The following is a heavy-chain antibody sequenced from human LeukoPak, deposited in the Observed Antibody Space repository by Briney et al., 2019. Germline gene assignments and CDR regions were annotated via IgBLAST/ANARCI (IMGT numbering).Heavy chain of an antibody. CDR2: ISWNSGSI. J-gene: IGHJ4*02. Sequence: PGRSLRLSCAASGFTFDDYAMHWVRQAPGKGLEWVSGISWNSGSIGYADSVKGRFTISRDNAKNSLYLHMNGLRAEDTALYYCAKDYYYDSSAHSAAFDYWGQGTLVTVSS. CDR3: AKDYYYDSSAHSAAFDY. CDR1: GFTFDDYA. D-gene: IGHD3-22*01. V-gene: IGHV3-9*01.